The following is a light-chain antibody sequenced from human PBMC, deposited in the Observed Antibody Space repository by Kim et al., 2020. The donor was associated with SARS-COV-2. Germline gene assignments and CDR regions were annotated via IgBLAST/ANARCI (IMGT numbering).Light chain of an antibody. V-gene: IGLV3-9*01. CDR2: RDG. Sequence: VALGQTASITGGGNNIGSRSVHWYQLKPGQAPVLVLYRDGNRPSGIPERFSGSKSGNTATLTITRAQGDDEADYFCQVWDSNTSWVFGGGTQLTVL. CDR3: QVWDSNTSWV. CDR1: NIGSRS. J-gene: IGLJ3*02.